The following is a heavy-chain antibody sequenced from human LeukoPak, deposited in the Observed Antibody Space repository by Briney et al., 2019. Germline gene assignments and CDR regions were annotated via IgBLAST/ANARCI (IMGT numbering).Heavy chain of an antibody. J-gene: IGHJ4*02. CDR1: GGSISSGSYY. CDR3: ARAGIVEMAIFNY. Sequence: SQTLSLTCTVSGGSISSGSYYWSWIRQPAGKGLEWIGRIYTSGSTNYNPSLKSRVTIPVDTSKNQFSLKLSSVTAADTAVYYCARAGIVEMAIFNYWGQGTLVTVSP. D-gene: IGHD5-24*01. CDR2: IYTSGST. V-gene: IGHV4-61*02.